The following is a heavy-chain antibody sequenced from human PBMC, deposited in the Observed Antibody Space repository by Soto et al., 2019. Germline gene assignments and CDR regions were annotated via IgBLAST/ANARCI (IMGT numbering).Heavy chain of an antibody. V-gene: IGHV5-10-1*01. Sequence: LKISCKGSGYSFTSYWISWVRQMPGKGLEWLGRIDPSDSYTNYSPSFQGHVTISADKSISTAYLQWSSLKASDTAMYYCAMCIAARPLGYYYGMDVWGQGTTVTVSS. D-gene: IGHD6-6*01. CDR3: AMCIAARPLGYYYGMDV. J-gene: IGHJ6*02. CDR2: IDPSDSYT. CDR1: GYSFTSYW.